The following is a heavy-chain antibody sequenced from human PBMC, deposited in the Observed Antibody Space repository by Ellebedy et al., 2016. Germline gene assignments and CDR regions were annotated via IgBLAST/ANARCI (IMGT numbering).Heavy chain of an antibody. J-gene: IGHJ4*02. Sequence: GESLKISCKGSGYSFTNYWIGWVRQMPGKGLEWMGIIYPGDSDTRYSPSFQGQVTISADKSISTAYLQWSSLKASDTAMYYCARIEWLRFERGWYFDYWGQGTLVTVSS. D-gene: IGHD5-12*01. CDR2: IYPGDSDT. CDR3: ARIEWLRFERGWYFDY. V-gene: IGHV5-51*01. CDR1: GYSFTNYW.